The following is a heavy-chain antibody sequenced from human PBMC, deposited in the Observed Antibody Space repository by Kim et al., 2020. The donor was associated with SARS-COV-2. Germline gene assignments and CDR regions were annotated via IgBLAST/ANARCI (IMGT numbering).Heavy chain of an antibody. D-gene: IGHD2-2*02. Sequence: SETLSLTCTVSGGSISSGGYYWSWIRQHPGKGLEWIGYIYYSGSTYYNPSLKSRVTISVDTSKNQFSLKLSSVTAADTAVYYCAREHCSSTSCYTDAFDIWGQGTMVTVSS. CDR3: AREHCSSTSCYTDAFDI. CDR1: GGSISSGGYY. CDR2: IYYSGST. V-gene: IGHV4-31*03. J-gene: IGHJ3*02.